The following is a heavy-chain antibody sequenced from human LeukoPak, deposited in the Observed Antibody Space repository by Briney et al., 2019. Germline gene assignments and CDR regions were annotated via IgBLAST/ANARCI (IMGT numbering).Heavy chain of an antibody. J-gene: IGHJ4*02. CDR1: GFTFSNYW. Sequence: PGGSLRFSCAASGFTFSNYWVHWVRQAPGKGLVLVSRINRDGSTTNYADSVKGRFTVSRDNAKNTLNLQMNSLRAEDTAVYYCARDKKSGESSEIDYWGQGTLVTVSS. CDR2: INRDGSTT. CDR3: ARDKKSGESSEIDY. D-gene: IGHD3-10*01. V-gene: IGHV3-74*01.